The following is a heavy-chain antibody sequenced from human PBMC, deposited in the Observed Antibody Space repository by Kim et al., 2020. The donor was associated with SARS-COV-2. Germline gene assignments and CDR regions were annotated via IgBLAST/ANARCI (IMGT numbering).Heavy chain of an antibody. J-gene: IGHJ4*02. D-gene: IGHD1-20*01. CDR1: GFTFSSYG. V-gene: IGHV3-33*01. CDR3: ARDPSITGTTWFDY. CDR2: IWYDGSNK. Sequence: GGSLRLSCAASGFTFSSYGMHWVRQAPGKGLEWVAVIWYDGSNKYYADSVKGRFTISRDNSKNTLYLQMNSLRAEDTAVYYCARDPSITGTTWFDYWGQGTLVTVSS.